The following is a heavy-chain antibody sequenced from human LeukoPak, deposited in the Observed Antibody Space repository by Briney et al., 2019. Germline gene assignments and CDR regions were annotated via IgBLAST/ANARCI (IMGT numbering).Heavy chain of an antibody. CDR3: ARVIVYYYGMDV. D-gene: IGHD2-15*01. CDR1: GGTFSSYA. V-gene: IGHV1-69*13. J-gene: IGHJ6*02. CDR2: IIPIFGTA. Sequence: ASVKVSCKASGGTFSSYAISWVRQAPGQGLERMGGIIPIFGTANYAQKFQGRVTITADESTSTAYMELSSLRSEDTAVYYCARVIVYYYGMDVWGQGTTVTVSS.